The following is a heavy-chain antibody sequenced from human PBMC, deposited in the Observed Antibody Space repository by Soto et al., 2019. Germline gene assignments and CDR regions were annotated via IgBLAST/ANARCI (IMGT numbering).Heavy chain of an antibody. CDR1: SVSNAW. J-gene: IGHJ4*02. V-gene: IGHV3-15*07. Sequence: SVSNAWMNWVRQAPGKGLEWVGRIKSKTDGGTTDYAAPVKGRFTILRDDSKNTLYLQMNSLKTEDTAVYYCTTDIVGATTLVWGQGTLVTVSS. D-gene: IGHD1-26*01. CDR2: IKSKTDGGTT. CDR3: TTDIVGATTLV.